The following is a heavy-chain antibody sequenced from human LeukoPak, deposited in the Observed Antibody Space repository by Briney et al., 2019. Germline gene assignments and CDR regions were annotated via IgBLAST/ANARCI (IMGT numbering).Heavy chain of an antibody. CDR3: SRGTYYYDSSVPH. D-gene: IGHD3-22*01. CDR2: ITSNNGYM. Sequence: GGSLRLSCAASGFTFSSYTMNWVRQAPGQGLEWVSAITSNNGYMYYADSLKGRFTISRDNAKNSLYLQMNSLSVEDTAVYYFSRGTYYYDSSVPHWGQGTLVTVSS. J-gene: IGHJ1*01. CDR1: GFTFSSYT. V-gene: IGHV3-21*06.